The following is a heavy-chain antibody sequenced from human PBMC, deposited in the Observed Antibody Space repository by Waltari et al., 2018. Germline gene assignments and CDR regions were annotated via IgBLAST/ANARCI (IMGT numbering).Heavy chain of an antibody. J-gene: IGHJ4*02. Sequence: EVQLVESGGGLVQPGGSRRLPCEPSGSTLSSYWMHWVRRVPGKGLVWVGRITGDGSGTTYAASVKGRFTISRDNAKNTLFLQMNSLRDEDTAVYYCVRYVVVTAGDYWGQGTLVAVSS. CDR1: GSTLSSYW. D-gene: IGHD2-21*02. V-gene: IGHV3-74*03. CDR2: ITGDGSGT. CDR3: VRYVVVTAGDY.